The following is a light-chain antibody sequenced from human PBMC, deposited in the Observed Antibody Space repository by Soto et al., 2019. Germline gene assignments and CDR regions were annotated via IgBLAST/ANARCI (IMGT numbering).Light chain of an antibody. CDR2: EVT. Sequence: QSVLTQPASVSGSRGRSITISCTGTRSDVGGDDFVSWYQQHPGKAPKLVIYEVTSRPSGVSSRFSGSKSGNTASLTITGLQADDEADYYCNSFSSGSTRYVFGTGTKVTVL. V-gene: IGLV2-14*01. J-gene: IGLJ1*01. CDR1: RSDVGGDDF. CDR3: NSFSSGSTRYV.